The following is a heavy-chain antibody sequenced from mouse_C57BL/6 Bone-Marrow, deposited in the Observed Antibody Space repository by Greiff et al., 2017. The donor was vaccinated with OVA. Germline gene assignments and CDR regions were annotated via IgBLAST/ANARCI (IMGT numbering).Heavy chain of an antibody. Sequence: QVQLQQSGAELVRPGASVKLSCKASGYTFTDYYINWVKQRPGQGLEWIARIYPGSGNTYYNEKFKGKATLTAEKSSSTAYMQLSSLTSEDSAVYSCARYGYYGSSCNYFDYWGQGTTLTVSS. CDR1: GYTFTDYY. CDR2: IYPGSGNT. CDR3: ARYGYYGSSCNYFDY. J-gene: IGHJ2*01. D-gene: IGHD1-1*01. V-gene: IGHV1-76*01.